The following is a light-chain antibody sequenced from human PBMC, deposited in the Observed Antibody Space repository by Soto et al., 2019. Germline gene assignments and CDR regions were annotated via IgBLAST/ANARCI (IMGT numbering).Light chain of an antibody. CDR2: GAS. J-gene: IGKJ5*01. Sequence: IGVTQAPGTLSFSPGGRATLSCRASQSVSSSRLAWYQQEAGQAPRLLIYGASSRATGIPDRFRGSGSGTDFTLTISRLEPEDFVVYYCQQYGTSLFTFGQGTRLEIK. CDR1: QSVSSSR. V-gene: IGKV3-20*01. CDR3: QQYGTSLFT.